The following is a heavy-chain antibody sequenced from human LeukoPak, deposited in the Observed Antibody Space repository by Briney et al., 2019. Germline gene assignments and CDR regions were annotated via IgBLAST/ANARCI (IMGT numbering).Heavy chain of an antibody. J-gene: IGHJ4*02. Sequence: GGSLRLSCAASGFTFNNAWMNWVRQAPGKALEWVSSISGSSYHIYYADSVKGRFTISRDNANNLLYLQMNSLKTEDTAVYYCITPLPYSAQGGQGTLVTVSS. CDR2: ISGSSYHI. CDR1: GFTFNNAW. V-gene: IGHV3-21*03. CDR3: ITPLPYSAQ. D-gene: IGHD2-21*01.